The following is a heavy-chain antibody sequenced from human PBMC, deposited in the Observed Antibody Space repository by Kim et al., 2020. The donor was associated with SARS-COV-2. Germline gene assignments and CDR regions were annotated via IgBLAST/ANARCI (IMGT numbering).Heavy chain of an antibody. CDR1: GFTFSTYA. CDR2: ISSDGSKT. CDR3: EREWGS. D-gene: IGHD3-16*01. Sequence: GGSLRLSCAASGFTFSTYAMHWVRQPPGKGLEWVAFISSDGSKTYYEDSVKGRFTISRDNSKNMVYLQMNSLRDEDTTVYYCEREWGSWGQGTLVTVSS. V-gene: IGHV3-30-3*01. J-gene: IGHJ5*02.